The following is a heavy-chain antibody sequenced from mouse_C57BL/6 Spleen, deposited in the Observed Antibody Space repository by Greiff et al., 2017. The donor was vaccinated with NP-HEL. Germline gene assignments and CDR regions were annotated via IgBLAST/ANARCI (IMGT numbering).Heavy chain of an antibody. V-gene: IGHV1-42*01. Sequence: EVKLVESGPELVKPGASVKISCKASGYSFTGYYMNWVKQSPEKSLEWIGEINPRTGGTTYNQKFKAKATLTVDKSSSTAYMQLKSLTSEDSAVYYCATPIYYGYAMDYWGQGTSVTVSS. D-gene: IGHD2-1*01. CDR3: ATPIYYGYAMDY. CDR2: INPRTGGT. CDR1: GYSFTGYY. J-gene: IGHJ4*01.